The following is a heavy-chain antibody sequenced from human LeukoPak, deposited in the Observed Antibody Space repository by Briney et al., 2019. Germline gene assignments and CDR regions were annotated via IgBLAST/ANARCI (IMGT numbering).Heavy chain of an antibody. CDR2: IYYSGST. J-gene: IGHJ4*02. CDR1: GGSISSYY. V-gene: IGHV4-59*01. D-gene: IGHD6-19*01. Sequence: PSETLSLTCTVSGGSISSYYWSWIRQPPGKGLEWIGYIYYSGSTNYNPSLKSRVTISVDTSKNQFSLKLSSVTAADTAVYYCARGRYSSGGGNYYFDYWRQGTLVTVSS. CDR3: ARGRYSSGGGNYYFDY.